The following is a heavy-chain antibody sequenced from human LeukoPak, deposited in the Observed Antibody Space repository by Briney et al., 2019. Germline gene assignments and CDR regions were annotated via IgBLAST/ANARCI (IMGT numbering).Heavy chain of an antibody. D-gene: IGHD6-13*01. CDR2: INPNSGGT. CDR1: GYTFTGYY. V-gene: IGHV1-2*02. J-gene: IGHJ6*03. Sequence: EASVKVPCKASGYTFTGYYMHWVRQAPGQGLEWMGWINPNSGGTNYAQKFQGRVTMTRDTSISTAYMELSRLRSDDTAVYYCARVAAAKKYNYYMDVWGKGTTVTISS. CDR3: ARVAAAKKYNYYMDV.